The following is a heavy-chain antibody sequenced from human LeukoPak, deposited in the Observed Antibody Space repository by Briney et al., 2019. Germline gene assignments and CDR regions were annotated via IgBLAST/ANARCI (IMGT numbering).Heavy chain of an antibody. J-gene: IGHJ4*02. V-gene: IGHV3-30*03. CDR1: GFTFSSHG. CDR2: ISYDGSDK. CDR3: ARMGVVVRAVAGLDGLDY. D-gene: IGHD3-10*01. Sequence: GRSLRLSCAASGFTFSSHGMHWVRQAPGKGLEWVAVISYDGSDKYYADSVKGRFTISRDNSKNTLYLQMNSLRAEDTAVYYCARMGVVVRAVAGLDGLDYWGQGTPVTVSS.